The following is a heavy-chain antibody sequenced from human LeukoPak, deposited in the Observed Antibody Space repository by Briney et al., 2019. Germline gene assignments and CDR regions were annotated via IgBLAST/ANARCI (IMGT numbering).Heavy chain of an antibody. J-gene: IGHJ4*02. CDR2: IYTSGST. CDR3: AGDREGAYYFDY. Sequence: PSETLSLTCTASGGSFSSYYWSWIRQPAGKGLEWIGRIYTSGSTNYNPSLKSRVTISVDTSKNQFSLTLSSMTAADTAVYYCAGDREGAYYFDYCGQGTLVTVSS. CDR1: GGSFSSYY. V-gene: IGHV4-4*07. D-gene: IGHD1-26*01.